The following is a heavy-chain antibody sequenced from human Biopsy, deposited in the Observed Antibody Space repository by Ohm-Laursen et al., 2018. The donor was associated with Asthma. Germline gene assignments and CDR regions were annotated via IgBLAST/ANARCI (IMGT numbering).Heavy chain of an antibody. J-gene: IGHJ4*02. CDR3: ARAQDYYDSRGYYRSFDY. CDR2: IYYSGST. Sequence: TLSLTCTVSYGSITSGGYYWTWIRQHPGKGLEWIGFIYYSGSTYYNPSLKSRVSISIDTSKNLFSLKLSSVTAADTAVYYCARAQDYYDSRGYYRSFDYWGQGTLVTVSS. CDR1: YGSITSGGYY. D-gene: IGHD3-22*01. V-gene: IGHV4-31*02.